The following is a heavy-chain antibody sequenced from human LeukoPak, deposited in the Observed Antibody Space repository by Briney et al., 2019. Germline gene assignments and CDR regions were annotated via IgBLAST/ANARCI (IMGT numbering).Heavy chain of an antibody. D-gene: IGHD1-26*01. CDR3: ARENEVVGTFDY. J-gene: IGHJ4*02. CDR1: GYTFTSYG. Sequence: ASVKVSCKASGYTFTSYGISWVRQAPGQGLEWMGWISAYNGNTNYAQKHQGRVTMTTDTSTSTAYMELRSLSSDDTAVYYCARENEVVGTFDYWGQGTLVTVSS. V-gene: IGHV1-18*01. CDR2: ISAYNGNT.